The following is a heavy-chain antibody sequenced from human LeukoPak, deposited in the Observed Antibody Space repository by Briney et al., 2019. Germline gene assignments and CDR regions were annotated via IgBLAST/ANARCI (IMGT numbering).Heavy chain of an antibody. Sequence: GGSLRLSCAASGFTFSSYGMHWVRQAPGKGLEWVANIKQDGSEKYYVDSVKGRFTISRDNAKNSLYLQMNSLRTEDTALYYCAKDMTGDYGDYSFDYWGQGTLVTVSS. D-gene: IGHD4-17*01. CDR3: AKDMTGDYGDYSFDY. CDR2: IKQDGSEK. J-gene: IGHJ4*02. CDR1: GFTFSSYG. V-gene: IGHV3-7*03.